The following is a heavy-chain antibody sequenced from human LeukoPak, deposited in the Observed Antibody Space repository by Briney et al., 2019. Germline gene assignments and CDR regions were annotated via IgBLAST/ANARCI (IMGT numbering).Heavy chain of an antibody. J-gene: IGHJ6*02. D-gene: IGHD1-26*01. CDR1: GFTLSIYA. V-gene: IGHV3-64*01. CDR2: IRSNGGST. CDR3: VRATGTYAGDYYGMDV. Sequence: PGGSLRLSCAASGFTLSIYAMHWVRQAPGKGLEYVSGIRSNGGSTYYANSVRDRFTISRDNSKNTLYLQMGSLRAEDMAVYYCVRATGTYAGDYYGMDVWGQGTTVTVSS.